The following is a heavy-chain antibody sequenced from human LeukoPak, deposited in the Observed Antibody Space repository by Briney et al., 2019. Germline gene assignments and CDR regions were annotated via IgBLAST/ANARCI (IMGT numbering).Heavy chain of an antibody. CDR2: INHSGST. J-gene: IGHJ5*02. D-gene: IGHD3-10*01. Sequence: SETLSLTCAVYGGSFSGYYWSWIRQPPGKGLEWIGEINHSGSTNYNPSLKSRVTISVDTSKNQLSLKLTSVTAADTAVYYCAELGGSGSYYSGRENWFDPWGQGTLVTVSS. CDR3: AELGGSGSYYSGRENWFDP. V-gene: IGHV4-34*01. CDR1: GGSFSGYY.